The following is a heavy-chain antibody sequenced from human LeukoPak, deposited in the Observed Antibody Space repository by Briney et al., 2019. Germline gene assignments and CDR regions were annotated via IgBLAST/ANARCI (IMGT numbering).Heavy chain of an antibody. CDR1: GFTFNRYW. CDR3: AREYGAGGMDY. V-gene: IGHV3-74*01. CDR2: ISSDGRST. D-gene: IGHD3-16*01. J-gene: IGHJ4*02. Sequence: GGSLRLSCAASGFTFNRYWMPWVRQAPGKGLVWVSRISSDGRSTSYADSVKGRFTISRDNAKNTLYLQMTSLRAEDTAVYYCAREYGAGGMDYWGQGTLVTVSS.